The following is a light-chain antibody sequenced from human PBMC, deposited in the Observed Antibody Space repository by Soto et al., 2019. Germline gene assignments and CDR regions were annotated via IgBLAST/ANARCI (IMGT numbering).Light chain of an antibody. V-gene: IGKV1-5*01. CDR1: QTISSW. CDR2: DAS. J-gene: IGKJ1*01. CDR3: QHYNSYSEA. Sequence: IRMTQSPSSFSASTGDRVTITCRASQTISSWLAWYQQKPGKAPKLLIYDASSLESGVPSRFSGSGSGTEFTLTISSLQPDDFATYYCQHYNSYSEAFGQGTKVDIK.